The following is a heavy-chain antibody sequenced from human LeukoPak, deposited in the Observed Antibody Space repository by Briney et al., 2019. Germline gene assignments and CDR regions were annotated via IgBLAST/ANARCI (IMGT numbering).Heavy chain of an antibody. CDR3: AREGFAAASDI. V-gene: IGHV3-7*01. Sequence: GGSLRLSCAASEFTFRSYWMRWVRQAPGKGLEWVANIKQDGSEKNYVDSVKGRFTISSDNAKSAMYLQMNSLRAEDTAVYYCAREGFAAASDIWGQGTMVTVSS. CDR1: EFTFRSYW. J-gene: IGHJ3*02. D-gene: IGHD2-15*01. CDR2: IKQDGSEK.